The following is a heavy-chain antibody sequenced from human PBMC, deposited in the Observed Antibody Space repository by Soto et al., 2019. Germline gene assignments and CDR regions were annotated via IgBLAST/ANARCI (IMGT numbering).Heavy chain of an antibody. Sequence: QVQLQESGPGLVKPSETLSLTCTVSGGSVSSGSYYWSWIRQPPGKGLEWIGYIYYSGSTNYNPSLKSQVTISVDTSKIRFSLKRSSVTAADTAVYYCASRYCSGGSCYAWFDPWGQGTLVTVSS. CDR3: ASRYCSGGSCYAWFDP. CDR2: IYYSGST. J-gene: IGHJ5*02. D-gene: IGHD2-15*01. CDR1: GGSVSSGSYY. V-gene: IGHV4-61*01.